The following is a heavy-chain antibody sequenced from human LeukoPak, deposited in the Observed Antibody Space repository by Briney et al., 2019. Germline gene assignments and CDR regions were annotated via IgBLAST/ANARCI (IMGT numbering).Heavy chain of an antibody. J-gene: IGHJ6*02. CDR1: GGSISSYY. CDR3: ARLNYDPNSYYYYGMDV. V-gene: IGHV4-59*01. D-gene: IGHD3-3*01. Sequence: PSETLSLTCTVSGGSISSYYWSWIRQPPGKGLEWIGYIYYSGSTNYNTSLKSRVTISVDTSKNQFSLKLSSVTAAGTAVYYCARLNYDPNSYYYYGMDVWGQGTTVTVSS. CDR2: IYYSGST.